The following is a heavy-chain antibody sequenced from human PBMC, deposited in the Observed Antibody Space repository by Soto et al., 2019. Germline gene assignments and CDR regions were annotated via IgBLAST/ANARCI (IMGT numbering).Heavy chain of an antibody. D-gene: IGHD4-4*01. CDR2: IDPSDSFI. CDR1: GYTFTSHW. V-gene: IGHV5-10-1*01. CDR3: ARQGSNYGSYGMDV. Sequence: GESLKISCRGSGYTFTSHWISWVRQMPGKGLEWMGKIDPSDSFINYSPSFRGHVTMSVDSSISTAYLQWSSLTASDTAIYFCARQGSNYGSYGMDVWGQGTTVTVSS. J-gene: IGHJ6*02.